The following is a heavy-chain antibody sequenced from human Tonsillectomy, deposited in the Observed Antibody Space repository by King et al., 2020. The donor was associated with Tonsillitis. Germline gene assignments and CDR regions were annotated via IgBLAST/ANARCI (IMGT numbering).Heavy chain of an antibody. CDR3: ARYVSGSFDY. CDR1: GGSISTRDHY. J-gene: IGHJ4*02. V-gene: IGHV4-39*01. D-gene: IGHD1-26*01. Sequence: QLQESGPGVVKPSETLSLTCTVSGGSISTRDHYWAWIRQPPGKGLEWIVYMDYSGTTFYNPSLKSRITISGGTSENRFSLKLSSVTAADTAVYFCARYVSGSFDYWGQGVLVTVSS. CDR2: MDYSGTT.